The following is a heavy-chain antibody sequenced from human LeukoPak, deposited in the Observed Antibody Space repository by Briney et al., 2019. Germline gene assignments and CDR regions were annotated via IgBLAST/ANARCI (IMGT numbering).Heavy chain of an antibody. V-gene: IGHV4-31*01. CDR1: GGSISSGGYY. CDR2: IYYRGST. D-gene: IGHD3-10*01. J-gene: IGHJ4*02. Sequence: PSQTLSLTCTVSGGSISSGGYYWSCIRQHPGKGLEWSVYIYYRGSTYYNPSLNSPVTISVDTTKNQFSLKMRSVTAADTAVYYGARMVRRVMIFDYCGEGTLVTVSS. CDR3: ARMVRRVMIFDY.